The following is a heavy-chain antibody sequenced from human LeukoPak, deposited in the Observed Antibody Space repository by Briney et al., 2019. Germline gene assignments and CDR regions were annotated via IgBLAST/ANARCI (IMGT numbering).Heavy chain of an antibody. Sequence: SETLSLTCSVSGGSISSGRLYWGWVRQPPGKGLEWIGSLSYGRSTYYKPSLKSRVSMSVDTSKNQFSLKMISVTAADTAVYYCARNTMVRGRAFFDYWGQGTLVTVSS. V-gene: IGHV4-39*07. CDR1: GGSISSGRLY. CDR2: LSYGRST. CDR3: ARNTMVRGRAFFDY. D-gene: IGHD3-10*01. J-gene: IGHJ4*02.